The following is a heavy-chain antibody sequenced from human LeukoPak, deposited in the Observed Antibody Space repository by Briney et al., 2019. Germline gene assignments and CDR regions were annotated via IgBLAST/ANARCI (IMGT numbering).Heavy chain of an antibody. CDR3: AKDVGIASLSNWFDP. CDR1: RFTFSTHG. CDR2: IQYDGSDT. D-gene: IGHD2-21*01. Sequence: PGRSLRLSCTASRFTFSTHGMHWVRQAPGEGLEWVAGIQYDGSDTFYLDSVKGRFTISRDNSKNSLYLQMNSLRAEDTAVYYCAKDVGIASLSNWFDPWGQGTLVTVSS. J-gene: IGHJ5*02. V-gene: IGHV3-33*06.